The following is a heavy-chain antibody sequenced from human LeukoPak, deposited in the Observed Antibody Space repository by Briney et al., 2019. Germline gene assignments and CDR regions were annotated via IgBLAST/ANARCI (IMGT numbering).Heavy chain of an antibody. CDR3: ARRSEGATNY. V-gene: IGHV4-39*01. D-gene: IGHD1-26*01. CDR2: IYYSGST. Sequence: PSETLSLTCTVSGGSISSSSYYWGWIRQPPGKGLEWIGSIYYSGSTYYNPPLKSRVTISVDTSKNQFSLKLSSVTAADTAVYYCARRSEGATNYWGQGTLVTVSS. J-gene: IGHJ4*02. CDR1: GGSISSSSYY.